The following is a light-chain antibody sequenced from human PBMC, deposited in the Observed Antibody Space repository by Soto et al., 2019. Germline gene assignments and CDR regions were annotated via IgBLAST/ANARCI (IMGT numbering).Light chain of an antibody. J-gene: IGKJ1*01. V-gene: IGKV4-1*01. CDR3: QQYYSTRT. CDR2: WAS. Sequence: DIVMTQSPDSLSVSLGERATINCKSSQIVLYSPSNKNYLAWYQQKPGQPPKMLIYWASTRESGVPDRFSGSGSGTDFTLTISSLQAEDVAVYYCQQYYSTRTFGQGTKVDI. CDR1: QIVLYSPSNKNY.